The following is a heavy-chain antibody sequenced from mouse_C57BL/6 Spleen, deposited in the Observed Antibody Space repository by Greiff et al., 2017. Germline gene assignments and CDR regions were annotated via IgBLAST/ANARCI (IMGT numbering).Heavy chain of an antibody. D-gene: IGHD3-3*01. V-gene: IGHV1-18*01. CDR1: GYTFTDYN. CDR2: INPNNGGT. Sequence: EVQLQQSGPELVKPGASVKIPCKASGYTFTDYNMEWVKQSHGKSLEWIGDINPNNGGTIYNQKFKGKATLTVDKSSSTAYMELRSLTSEDTAVYYCARGLGNAMDYWGQGTSVTVSS. J-gene: IGHJ4*01. CDR3: ARGLGNAMDY.